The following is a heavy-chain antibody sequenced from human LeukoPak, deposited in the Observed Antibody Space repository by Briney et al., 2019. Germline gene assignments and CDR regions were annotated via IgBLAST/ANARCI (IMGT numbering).Heavy chain of an antibody. J-gene: IGHJ4*02. CDR2: ISGSGGST. CDR1: GFTFSSYA. Sequence: GGSLRLSCAASGFTFSSYAMSWVRQAPGKGLEWVSAISGSGGSTYYADSVKGRFTISRDNSKNTLYLQMNSLRAEDTAVIYCAKDVYYYDSSVYYPSYWGQGTLVTVSS. V-gene: IGHV3-23*01. CDR3: AKDVYYYDSSVYYPSY. D-gene: IGHD3-22*01.